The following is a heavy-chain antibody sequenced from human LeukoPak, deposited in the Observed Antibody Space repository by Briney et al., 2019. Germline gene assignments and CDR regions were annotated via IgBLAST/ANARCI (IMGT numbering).Heavy chain of an antibody. CDR1: GFNFDDYA. D-gene: IGHD5-24*01. CDR2: ITWNGDRI. J-gene: IGHJ3*01. V-gene: IGHV3-9*03. CDR3: ARGADPTGYIGASGPANGFDV. Sequence: GGSLRLSCAASGFNFDDYAMHWVRQAPGKGLEWVSGITWNGDRITYADSVKGRFTISRNNAKSSLYLQMNSLRVEDMAFYYCARGADPTGYIGASGPANGFDVWGPGTMVTVSS.